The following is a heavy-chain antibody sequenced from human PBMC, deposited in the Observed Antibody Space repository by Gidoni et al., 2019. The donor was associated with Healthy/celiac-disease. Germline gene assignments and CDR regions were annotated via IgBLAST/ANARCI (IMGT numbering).Heavy chain of an antibody. Sequence: EVQLVESGGGLVKPGGTLRLPCAAPGFTLSNAWMSWVRQAPGKGLEWVGRIKSKTDGGTTDYAAPVKGRFTISRDDSKNTLYLQMNSLKTEDTAVYYCTTVLSGYDSNWFDPWGQGTLVTVSS. CDR1: GFTLSNAW. J-gene: IGHJ5*02. CDR3: TTVLSGYDSNWFDP. CDR2: IKSKTDGGTT. D-gene: IGHD5-12*01. V-gene: IGHV3-15*01.